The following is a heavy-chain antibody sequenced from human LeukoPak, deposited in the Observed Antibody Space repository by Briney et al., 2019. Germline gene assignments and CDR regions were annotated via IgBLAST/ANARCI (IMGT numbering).Heavy chain of an antibody. Sequence: GGSLRLSCTASGFTFGDYAMSWVRQAPGKGLEWVGFIRSKAYGGTTEYAASVKGRFTISRDDSKSLAYLQMNSLKTEDTAVYYCTRLGYCSGGSCYDPDYWGQGTLVTVSS. CDR3: TRLGYCSGGSCYDPDY. CDR1: GFTFGDYA. J-gene: IGHJ4*02. CDR2: IRSKAYGGTT. V-gene: IGHV3-49*04. D-gene: IGHD2-15*01.